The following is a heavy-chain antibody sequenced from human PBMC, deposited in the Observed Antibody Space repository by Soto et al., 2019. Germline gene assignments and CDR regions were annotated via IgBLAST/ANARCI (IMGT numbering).Heavy chain of an antibody. J-gene: IGHJ5*02. CDR2: IEHGGSP. V-gene: IGHV4-38-2*02. Sequence: ETLFLTCSLSVYSITNSDYWGWIRQPPGKRLEFISSIEHGGSPCYNPSLKGRFTMAVDMSKNQFSLSVSSVSAAWTACYCLARDNNGENGRASAPGAKAPLLTASS. D-gene: IGHD4-17*01. CDR1: VYSITNSDY. CDR3: ARDNNGENGRASAP.